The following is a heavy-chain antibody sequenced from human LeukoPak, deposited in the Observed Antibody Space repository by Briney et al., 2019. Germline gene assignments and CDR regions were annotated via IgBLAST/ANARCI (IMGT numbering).Heavy chain of an antibody. CDR2: ISYNGEQT. D-gene: IGHD3-22*01. J-gene: IGHJ5*02. Sequence: PGGSLRLSCAASGFTFSQNFMHWVRQAPGKGLEYLSVISYNGEQTYYSKSVTGRFTISRDHSKNMLYLQMGSLRPEDTAVYFCARDPSVGGFSGSELDLWGQGTLVTVSS. V-gene: IGHV3-64*01. CDR1: GFTFSQNF. CDR3: ARDPSVGGFSGSELDL.